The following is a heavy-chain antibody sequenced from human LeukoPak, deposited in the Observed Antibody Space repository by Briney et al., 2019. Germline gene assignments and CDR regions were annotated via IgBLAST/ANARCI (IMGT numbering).Heavy chain of an antibody. D-gene: IGHD3-3*01. CDR1: GFTFSSYA. CDR3: AKQDRFLEWLLYGSFDY. Sequence: GGSPRLSCAASGFTFSSYAMSWVRQAPGKGLEWVSAISGSGGSTYYADSVKGRFTISRDNSKNTLYLQMNSLRAEDTAVYYCAKQDRFLEWLLYGSFDYWGQGTLVTVSS. J-gene: IGHJ4*02. V-gene: IGHV3-23*01. CDR2: ISGSGGST.